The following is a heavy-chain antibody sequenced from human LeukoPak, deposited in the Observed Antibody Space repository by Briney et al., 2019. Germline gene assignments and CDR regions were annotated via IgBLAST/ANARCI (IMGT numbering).Heavy chain of an antibody. CDR2: IMYDGSSK. CDR1: GFTLKAYA. Sequence: GGSLRLSCAASGFTLKAYAMHWVRQAPGKGLEWVAFIMYDGSSKSIGDSVKGRFSISRDNPSNTPYLEMNSLRVEDTAVYYCAKGFRLNDFSFESWGQGTLVTVSS. CDR3: AKGFRLNDFSFES. V-gene: IGHV3-30*02. J-gene: IGHJ4*02. D-gene: IGHD2-21*02.